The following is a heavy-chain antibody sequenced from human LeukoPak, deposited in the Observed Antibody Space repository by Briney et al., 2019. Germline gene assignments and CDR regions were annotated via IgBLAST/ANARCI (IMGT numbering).Heavy chain of an antibody. CDR2: ISSYNGNT. J-gene: IGHJ4*02. CDR1: GYTFSSDG. D-gene: IGHD4-17*01. Sequence: ASVKVSCKASGYTFSSDGISWVRQAPGQGLEWMGWISSYNGNTNYAQKLQDRVTMTTDTSTSTAYMELRSLRSDDTAVYYCASGYLGRAGTTDRLDYWGQGTLVTVSS. V-gene: IGHV1-18*01. CDR3: ASGYLGRAGTTDRLDY.